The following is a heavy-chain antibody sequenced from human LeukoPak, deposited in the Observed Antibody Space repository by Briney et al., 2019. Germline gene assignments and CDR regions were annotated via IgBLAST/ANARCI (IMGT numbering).Heavy chain of an antibody. CDR2: INHSGST. Sequence: SETLSLTCAVYGGSFSGYYWSWIRQPPGKGLEWIGEINHSGSTNYNPSLKSRVTISVDTSKNQFSLKLSSVTAADTAVYYCARGLKTKYSYGYHRGFYYFGYWGQGTLVTVSS. J-gene: IGHJ4*02. CDR1: GGSFSGYY. CDR3: ARGLKTKYSYGYHRGFYYFGY. V-gene: IGHV4-34*01. D-gene: IGHD5-18*01.